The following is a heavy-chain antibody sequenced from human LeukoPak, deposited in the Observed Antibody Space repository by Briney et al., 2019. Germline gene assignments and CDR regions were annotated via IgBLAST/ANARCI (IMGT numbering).Heavy chain of an antibody. CDR1: GYSISSCYY. V-gene: IGHV4-38-2*02. CDR2: IYHSGTT. J-gene: IGHJ4*02. Sequence: PSETLSLTCTVSGYSISSCYYSGWLRQPAGKRLEWIGIIYHSGTTYYNPSFRSRVTITVDTTKNKSSMKLSSVTAAATAVYYCERRSRTAATINCWGQRRLVTV. D-gene: IGHD5-12*01. CDR3: ERRSRTAATINC.